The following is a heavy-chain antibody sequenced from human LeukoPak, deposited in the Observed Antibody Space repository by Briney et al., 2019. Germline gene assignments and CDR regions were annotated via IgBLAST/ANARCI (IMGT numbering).Heavy chain of an antibody. J-gene: IGHJ4*02. CDR1: GFTFSRYE. D-gene: IGHD4-17*01. V-gene: IGHV3-48*03. Sequence: PGGSLRLSCAASGFTFSRYEMICVRHAPGKALEGVSYISNRGSTIYYADSVKGRFTISRDNAKNSLYLQMNRLRAEDTAVYYCAREGLTTVTPYNVDYWGQGTLVTVSS. CDR3: AREGLTTVTPYNVDY. CDR2: ISNRGSTI.